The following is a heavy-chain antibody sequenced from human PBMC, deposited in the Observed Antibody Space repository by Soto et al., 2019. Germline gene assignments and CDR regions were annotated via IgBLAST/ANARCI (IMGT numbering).Heavy chain of an antibody. CDR3: ARHGPLPEQQPPGGMDV. CDR2: IYPGDSDT. Sequence: GESLKISCKGSGYSFTSYWIGWVRQMPGKGLEWMGIIYPGDSDTRYSPSFQGQVTISADKSISTAYLQWSSLKASDTAMYYCARHGPLPEQQPPGGMDVWGQGTTVPV. J-gene: IGHJ6*02. CDR1: GYSFTSYW. V-gene: IGHV5-51*01. D-gene: IGHD6-13*01.